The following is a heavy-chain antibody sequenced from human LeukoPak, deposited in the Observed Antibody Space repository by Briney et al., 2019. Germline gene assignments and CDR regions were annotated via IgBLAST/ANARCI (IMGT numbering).Heavy chain of an antibody. Sequence: NPSETLSLTCTVSGGSISSGGYYWSWIRQHPGKGPEWIGYIYYSGSTYYNPSLKSRVTISVDTSKNQFSLQLSSVTAADTAVYYCARDSGSGMGDFDYWGQGTLVTVSS. V-gene: IGHV4-31*03. D-gene: IGHD3-10*01. CDR1: GGSISSGGYY. CDR3: ARDSGSGMGDFDY. J-gene: IGHJ4*02. CDR2: IYYSGST.